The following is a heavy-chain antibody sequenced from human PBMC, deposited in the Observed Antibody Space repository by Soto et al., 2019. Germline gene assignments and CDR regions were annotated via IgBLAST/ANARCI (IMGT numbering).Heavy chain of an antibody. D-gene: IGHD1-26*01. CDR1: GGSISSYY. Sequence: QVQLQESGPGLVKPSETLSLTCTVSGGSISSYYWSWIRQPPGKGLEWIGYIYYSGSINYNPSLKRRVTISVDTSKNQFSLKLSSVTAADTAVYCCARCLFSYGARFDPWGQGTLVTVSS. J-gene: IGHJ5*02. V-gene: IGHV4-59*01. CDR3: ARCLFSYGARFDP. CDR2: IYYSGSI.